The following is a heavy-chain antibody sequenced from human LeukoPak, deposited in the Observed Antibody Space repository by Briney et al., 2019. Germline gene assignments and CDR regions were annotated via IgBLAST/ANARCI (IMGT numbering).Heavy chain of an antibody. J-gene: IGHJ4*02. CDR2: ISPHRQTT. CDR3: ARGQSMYY. Sequence: ASVKLSFKASGSTFNIYIICWVWLGQGQGIEWVAWISPHRQTTHYAEKVQGRITMTTDTFTTSVYMELRSMRSDDTAVYFCARGQSMYYWGQGTPVTVSS. V-gene: IGHV1-18*01. D-gene: IGHD2-8*01. CDR1: GSTFNIYI.